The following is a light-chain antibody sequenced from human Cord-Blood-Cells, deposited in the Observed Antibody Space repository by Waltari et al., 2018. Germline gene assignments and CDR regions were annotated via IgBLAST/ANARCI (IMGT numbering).Light chain of an antibody. CDR1: SSDAGGYNY. V-gene: IGLV2-11*01. Sequence: QSALTQPRSVSGSPGQSVTISCTGTSSDAGGYNYVSWYQQHPGKAPKLMIYDVSKRPSGVPDRFSGSKSGNTAPLTISGLQAEDEADYYCCSYAGSYTWVFGGGTKLTVL. CDR2: DVS. CDR3: CSYAGSYTWV. J-gene: IGLJ3*02.